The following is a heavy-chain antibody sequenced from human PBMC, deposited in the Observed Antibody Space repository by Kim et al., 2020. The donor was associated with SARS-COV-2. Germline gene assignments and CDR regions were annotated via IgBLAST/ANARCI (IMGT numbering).Heavy chain of an antibody. J-gene: IGHJ6*02. V-gene: IGHV3-30*18. D-gene: IGHD6-19*01. CDR2: ISYDGSNK. CDR1: GFTFSSYG. Sequence: GGSLRLSCAASGFTFSSYGMHWVRQAPGKGLEWVAVISYDGSNKYYADSVKGRFTISRDNSKNTLYLQMNSLRAEDTAVYYCAKDQAVADLYYYYYGMDVWGQGTTVTVSS. CDR3: AKDQAVADLYYYYYGMDV.